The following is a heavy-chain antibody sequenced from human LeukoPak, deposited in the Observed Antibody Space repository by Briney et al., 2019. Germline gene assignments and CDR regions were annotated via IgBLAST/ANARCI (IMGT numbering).Heavy chain of an antibody. CDR3: ASLIDY. CDR2: ISYDGSDK. V-gene: IGHV3-30-3*01. J-gene: IGHJ4*02. CDR1: GFTFSSYA. Sequence: GGSLRLSCAASGFTFSSYAMHWVRQAPGKGLEWVAVISYDGSDKYYADSVKGRFTISRDNSKNTLYLQMNSLRAEDTAVYYCASLIDYWGQGTLVTVSS.